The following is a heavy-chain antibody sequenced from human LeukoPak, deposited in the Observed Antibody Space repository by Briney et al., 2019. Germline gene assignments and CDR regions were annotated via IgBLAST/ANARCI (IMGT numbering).Heavy chain of an antibody. J-gene: IGHJ6*02. V-gene: IGHV1-46*01. CDR2: INPSGGST. CDR3: ARGSAAGPKESLAYYYYGMDV. D-gene: IGHD6-13*01. Sequence: ASVKVSCKSSGYTFTSYYMHWVRQAPGRGLEWMGIINPSGGSTSYAQKFQGRVTMTRDTSTSTVYMELSSLRSEDTAVYYCARGSAAGPKESLAYYYYGMDVWGQGTTVTVSS. CDR1: GYTFTSYY.